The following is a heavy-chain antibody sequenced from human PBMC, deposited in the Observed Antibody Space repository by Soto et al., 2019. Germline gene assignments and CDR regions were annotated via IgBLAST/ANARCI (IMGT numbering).Heavy chain of an antibody. CDR1: GGSISSYH. D-gene: IGHD3-10*01. V-gene: IGHV4-4*07. CDR2: FYTSGNA. J-gene: IGHJ6*02. CDR3: ARAGNEYGVDV. Sequence: PSETLSLTCTVSGGSISSYHWSWIRQSAGKGLEWIGRFYTSGNAIYNPSLKSRLSMSADTSKNQLSLTLTSVTAADTGVYYCARAGNEYGVDVWGQGTTVTVSS.